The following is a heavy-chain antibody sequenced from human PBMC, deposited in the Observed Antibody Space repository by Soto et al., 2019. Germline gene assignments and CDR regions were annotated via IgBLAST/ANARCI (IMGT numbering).Heavy chain of an antibody. D-gene: IGHD6-19*01. Sequence: SETLSLTCTVSGGSISSSSYYWGWIRQPPGKGLEWIGSIYYSGSTYYNPSLKSRVTISVDTSKNQFSLKLSSVTAADTAVYYCARVEGGNSSGWYFWFDPWGQGTLVTVSS. CDR3: ARVEGGNSSGWYFWFDP. V-gene: IGHV4-39*07. J-gene: IGHJ5*02. CDR1: GGSISSSSYY. CDR2: IYYSGST.